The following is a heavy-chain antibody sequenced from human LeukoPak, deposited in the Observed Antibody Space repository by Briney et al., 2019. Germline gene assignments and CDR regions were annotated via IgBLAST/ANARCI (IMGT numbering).Heavy chain of an antibody. D-gene: IGHD5-24*01. Sequence: ASVKVSCKASGYTFTGYYMHWVRQAPGQGPEWMGRLNPNTGHAVYAFKFQGRVTITRATSGNTAYMEVTRLTSDDTALYYCAKDRDGADRIVLXGQGTLVTVSS. CDR1: GYTFTGYY. J-gene: IGHJ4*02. CDR3: AKDRDGADRIVL. V-gene: IGHV1-2*06. CDR2: LNPNTGHA.